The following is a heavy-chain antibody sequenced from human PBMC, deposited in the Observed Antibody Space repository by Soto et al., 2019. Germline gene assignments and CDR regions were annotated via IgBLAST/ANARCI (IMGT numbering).Heavy chain of an antibody. Sequence: SETLSLTCTVSGGSISRYYWSWIRQTPGKGLEWIGYLYNTGSTIYNPSLESRVTISVDTSKNQFSLKLSSVTAADTAVYYCARRYGRNLDYSGQGSLVIVSS. CDR1: GGSISRYY. J-gene: IGHJ4*02. D-gene: IGHD1-1*01. V-gene: IGHV4-59*01. CDR2: LYNTGST. CDR3: ARRYGRNLDY.